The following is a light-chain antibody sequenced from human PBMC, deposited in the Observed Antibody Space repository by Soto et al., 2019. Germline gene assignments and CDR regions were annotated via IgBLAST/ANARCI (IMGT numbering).Light chain of an antibody. CDR1: QSVSSSY. CDR2: GAS. Sequence: EIVLTQSPGTLSLSPGERATLSSRASQSVSSSYLAWYQQKPGQAPRLLIYGASSRATGIPDRFSGSGSGTDFTLTISRLEPEDFAVYYCQQYGSSPPELTFGGGTKVEIQ. CDR3: QQYGSSPPELT. V-gene: IGKV3-20*01. J-gene: IGKJ4*01.